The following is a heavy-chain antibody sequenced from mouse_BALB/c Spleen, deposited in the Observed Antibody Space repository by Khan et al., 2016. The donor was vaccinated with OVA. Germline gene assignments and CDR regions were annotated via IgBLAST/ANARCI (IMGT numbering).Heavy chain of an antibody. D-gene: IGHD1-1*01. V-gene: IGHV3-2*02. Sequence: EVKLEVSGPGLVKPSQSLSLICTVTGYSITSDYAWNWIRQFPGNKLEWMGFISYSGNTNCNPSLKSRISITRDTSKNQFFLHLNSVTTEDTATYYCARVYGGDFDYWGQGTTLTVSS. CDR3: ARVYGGDFDY. CDR1: GYSITSDYA. CDR2: ISYSGNT. J-gene: IGHJ2*01.